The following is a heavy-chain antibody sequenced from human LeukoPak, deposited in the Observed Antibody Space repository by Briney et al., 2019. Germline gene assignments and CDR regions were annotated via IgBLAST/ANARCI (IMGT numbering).Heavy chain of an antibody. CDR2: IIPIFGTA. J-gene: IGHJ6*03. CDR1: GGTFSSYA. CDR3: ARDDCSSTSCYTDYYYYMDV. V-gene: IGHV1-69*01. D-gene: IGHD2-2*02. Sequence: EASVKVSCKASGGTFSSYAISWVRQAPGQGLEWMGGIIPIFGTANYAQKFQGRVTITADESTSTAYMELSSLRSEDTAVYYCARDDCSSTSCYTDYYYYMDVWGKGTTVTVSS.